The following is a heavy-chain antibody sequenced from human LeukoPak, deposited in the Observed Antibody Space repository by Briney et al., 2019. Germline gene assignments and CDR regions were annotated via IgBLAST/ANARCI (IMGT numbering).Heavy chain of an antibody. Sequence: SETLSLTCTVSGGSLSSYYWSWIRQPPGKGLEWIGYIYYSGSTNYNPSLKSRVTISVDTSKNQFSLKLSSVTAADTAVYYCARVGGYSGYDSAHFDYWGQGTLVTVSS. D-gene: IGHD5-12*01. J-gene: IGHJ4*02. V-gene: IGHV4-59*01. CDR1: GGSLSSYY. CDR3: ARVGGYSGYDSAHFDY. CDR2: IYYSGST.